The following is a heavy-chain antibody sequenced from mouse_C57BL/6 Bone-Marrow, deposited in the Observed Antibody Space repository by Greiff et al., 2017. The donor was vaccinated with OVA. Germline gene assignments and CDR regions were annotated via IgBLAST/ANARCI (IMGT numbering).Heavy chain of an antibody. Sequence: EVHLVESGEGLVKPGGSLKLSCAASGFTFSSYAMSWVRQTPEKRLEWVAYISSGGDYIYYADTVKGRFTISRDNARNTLYLQMSSLKSEDTAMYYCTREGSYGSIYWYFDVWGTGTTVTVSS. V-gene: IGHV5-9-1*02. CDR1: GFTFSSYA. CDR2: ISSGGDYI. J-gene: IGHJ1*03. D-gene: IGHD1-1*01. CDR3: TREGSYGSIYWYFDV.